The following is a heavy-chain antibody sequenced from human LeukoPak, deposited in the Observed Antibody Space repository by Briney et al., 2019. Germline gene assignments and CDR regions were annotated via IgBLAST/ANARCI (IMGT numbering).Heavy chain of an antibody. D-gene: IGHD1-26*01. Sequence: GSLRLSCAASGFTFSSYAMSWVRQPPGKGLEWIGSIYYSGSTYYNPSLRSRVTISVDTSKNQFSLKLSSVTAADTAVYYCARHWGSGSYYGYFDYWGQGTLVTVSS. CDR3: ARHWGSGSYYGYFDY. CDR2: IYYSGST. V-gene: IGHV4-39*01. J-gene: IGHJ4*02. CDR1: GFTFSSYA.